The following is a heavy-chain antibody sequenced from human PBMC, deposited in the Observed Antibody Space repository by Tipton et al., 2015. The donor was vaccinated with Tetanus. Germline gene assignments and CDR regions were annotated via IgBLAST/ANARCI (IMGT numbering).Heavy chain of an antibody. CDR3: ARGPRTRIYDSSGYSFRYFYGMDV. Sequence: SLTCAVYGGSFTDYSWSWIRQPPGQGLEWIGEVNQAGNTDYIPSLKGRVTMSLDMSKSQLSLNLSSVTAADTAVYYCARGPRTRIYDSSGYSFRYFYGMDVWGLGATVTVSS. V-gene: IGHV4-34*01. CDR2: VNQAGNT. D-gene: IGHD3-22*01. J-gene: IGHJ6*02. CDR1: GGSFTDYS.